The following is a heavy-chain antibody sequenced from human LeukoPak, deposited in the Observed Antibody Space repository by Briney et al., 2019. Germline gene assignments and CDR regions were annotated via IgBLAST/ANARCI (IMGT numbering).Heavy chain of an antibody. D-gene: IGHD3-22*01. CDR2: ISGSGGNT. CDR1: GFTFTTYA. J-gene: IGHJ4*02. V-gene: IGHV3-23*01. Sequence: GGSLRLSCAASGFTFTTYAMSWVRQAPGKGLEWVSAISGSGGNTYYADSVKGRFTISRDYSRKTVYLQMNSLRAEDTAVYYCAQSYDSGGYPLGDSWGQGTLVTVSS. CDR3: AQSYDSGGYPLGDS.